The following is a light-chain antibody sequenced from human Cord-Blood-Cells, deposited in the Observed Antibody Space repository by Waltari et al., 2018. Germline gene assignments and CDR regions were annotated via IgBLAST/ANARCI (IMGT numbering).Light chain of an antibody. J-gene: IGLJ2*01. CDR3: SSYTSSSTLDVV. Sequence: QSALTQPASVSGSPGQSITISCPGTRSSVAGYNYVSWYQQHPGKAPKLMIYEVSNRPSGVSNRFSGSKSGNTASLTISGLQAEEEADYYCSSYTSSSTLDVVFGGGTKLTVL. CDR1: RSSVAGYNY. CDR2: EVS. V-gene: IGLV2-14*01.